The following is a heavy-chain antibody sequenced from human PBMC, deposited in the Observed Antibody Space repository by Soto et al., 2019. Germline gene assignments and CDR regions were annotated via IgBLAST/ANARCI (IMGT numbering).Heavy chain of an antibody. D-gene: IGHD6-19*01. V-gene: IGHV3-23*01. CDR1: GFTFSSYA. Sequence: PGGSLRLSCAASGFTFSSYAMSWVRQAPGKGLEWVSAISGSGGSTYYADSVKGRFTISRDNSENTLYLQMNSLRAEDTAVYYCASHLRSGWYEDRGFDYWGQGTLVTVSS. CDR3: ASHLRSGWYEDRGFDY. J-gene: IGHJ4*02. CDR2: ISGSGGST.